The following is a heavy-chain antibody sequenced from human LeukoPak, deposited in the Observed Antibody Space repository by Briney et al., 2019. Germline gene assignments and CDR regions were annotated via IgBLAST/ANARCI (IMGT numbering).Heavy chain of an antibody. CDR2: ISSSSSYI. V-gene: IGHV3-21*01. J-gene: IGHJ4*02. CDR1: GFTFSSYR. CDR3: ARTLSGYYPYFDY. Sequence: PGGSLRLSCAASGFTFSSYRMNWVRQAPGKGLEWVSSISSSSSYIYYADSVKGRFTISRDNAKNSLYLQMNSLRAEDTAVYYCARTLSGYYPYFDYWGQGTLVTVSS. D-gene: IGHD3-22*01.